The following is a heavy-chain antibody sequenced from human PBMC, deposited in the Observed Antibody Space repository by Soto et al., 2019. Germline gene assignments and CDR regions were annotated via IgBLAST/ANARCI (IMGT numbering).Heavy chain of an antibody. J-gene: IGHJ6*02. CDR2: IKQDGSEK. CDR1: GFTFSSYW. V-gene: IGHV3-7*01. Sequence: EVQLVESGGGLVQPGGSLRLSCAASGFTFSSYWMSWVRQAPGKGLEWVANIKQDGSEKYYVDSVKGRFTISRDNAKNSLYVQMNSLRAEDTAVYYCAREANLYCSSTSCLYYYYYYGMDVWGQGTTVTVSS. D-gene: IGHD2-2*01. CDR3: AREANLYCSSTSCLYYYYYYGMDV.